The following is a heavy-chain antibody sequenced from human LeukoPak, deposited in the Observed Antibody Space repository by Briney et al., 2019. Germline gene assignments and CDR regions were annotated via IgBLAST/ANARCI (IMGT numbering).Heavy chain of an antibody. CDR3: ARLPYDFWSGFLDY. Sequence: GGSLRLSCVASGFTFSSYAMNWVRQAPGKGLEWVSGISGSGGSTYYADSVKGRFTISRDNSKNTLFLQMNSLRAEDTAVYYCARLPYDFWSGFLDYWGQGTLVTVSS. V-gene: IGHV3-23*01. D-gene: IGHD3-3*01. J-gene: IGHJ4*02. CDR1: GFTFSSYA. CDR2: ISGSGGST.